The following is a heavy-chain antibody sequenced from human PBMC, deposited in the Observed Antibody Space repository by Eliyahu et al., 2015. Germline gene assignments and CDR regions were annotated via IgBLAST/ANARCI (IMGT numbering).Heavy chain of an antibody. CDR2: IYWDDDK. D-gene: IGHD6-13*01. CDR3: ALIKSSWYRGDAFDI. V-gene: IGHV2-5*02. Sequence: QITLKESGPTLVKPTQTLTLTCTFSGFSLSTSGVGVGWIRQPPGKALEWLALIYWDDDKRYSPSLKSRLTITKDTSKNQVVLTMTNMDPVDTATYYCALIKSSWYRGDAFDIWGQGTMVTVSS. CDR1: GFSLSTSGVG. J-gene: IGHJ3*02.